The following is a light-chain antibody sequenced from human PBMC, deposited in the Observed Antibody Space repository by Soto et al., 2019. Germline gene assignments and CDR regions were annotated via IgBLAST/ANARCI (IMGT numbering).Light chain of an antibody. CDR2: GAS. V-gene: IGKV3-20*01. CDR3: QQYASPIT. CDR1: QTISSSY. Sequence: EIVLTQSPGTLSLSPGERATLSCRASQTISSSYLDWYQQKPGQAPRLLIYGASSRATGIPDRFSGSGSGTDFTLTISRLDPEDFAVYYCQQYASPITFGGGTKVEIK. J-gene: IGKJ4*01.